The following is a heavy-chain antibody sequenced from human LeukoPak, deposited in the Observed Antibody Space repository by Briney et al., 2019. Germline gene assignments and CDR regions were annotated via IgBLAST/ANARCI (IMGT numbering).Heavy chain of an antibody. CDR2: ISYDGTRK. Sequence: GTSLRLSCAASGFTFGNYGVHWVRQAPGKGLEWVAVISYDGTRKYYADSVKGRFTISRDNSRSTLYLQMNSLRAEDTAVYYCAKSAGGDGYSYVNFWGQGTLVTVSS. CDR3: AKSAGGDGYSYVNF. D-gene: IGHD5-24*01. V-gene: IGHV3-30*18. CDR1: GFTFGNYG. J-gene: IGHJ4*02.